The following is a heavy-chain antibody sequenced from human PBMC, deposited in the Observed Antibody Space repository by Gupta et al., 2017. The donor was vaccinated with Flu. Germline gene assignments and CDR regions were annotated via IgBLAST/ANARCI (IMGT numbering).Heavy chain of an antibody. Sequence: QVQLVESGGGLVKPGGSLRLSCAASGFTFSDYYMSWIRQAPGKGLEWVSYVSSSATTVVYADSVKGRFTISRENAKKSLYLQMNNIRAEDTAVYYWARDAHYFGMDVWGQGTTVTVSS. CDR1: GFTFSDYY. V-gene: IGHV3-11*01. J-gene: IGHJ6*02. CDR2: VSSSATTV. CDR3: ARDAHYFGMDV.